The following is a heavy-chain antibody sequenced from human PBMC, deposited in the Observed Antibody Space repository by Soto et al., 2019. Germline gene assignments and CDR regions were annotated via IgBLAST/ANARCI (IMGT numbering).Heavy chain of an antibody. Sequence: QVQLVQSGAEVKTPGSSVKVSCTASGDTFNFYTLSWVRQAPGQGIEWMGRIIPMLGMSNYAQKFQGRVTMIADKSTRTVYMVLSGLRSEDTALYYCATNYGSGITHFDNWGQGPLVTVSS. CDR1: GDTFNFYT. CDR2: IIPMLGMS. J-gene: IGHJ4*02. D-gene: IGHD3-10*01. CDR3: ATNYGSGITHFDN. V-gene: IGHV1-69*02.